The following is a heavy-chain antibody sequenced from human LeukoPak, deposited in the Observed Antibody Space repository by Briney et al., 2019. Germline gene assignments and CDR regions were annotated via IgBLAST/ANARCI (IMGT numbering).Heavy chain of an antibody. V-gene: IGHV1-18*01. J-gene: IGHJ6*03. CDR2: ISDYNGNT. CDR1: GYTFTSYG. D-gene: IGHD2-2*01. CDR3: ARLGDGSSTRPYYYYMDV. Sequence: ASVKVSCKXSGYTFTSYGISWVRQAPGQGLEWMGWISDYNGNTNYAQKLQGRVTMTTDTSTSTAYMELRSLRSDDTAVYYCARLGDGSSTRPYYYYMDVWGKGTTVTVSS.